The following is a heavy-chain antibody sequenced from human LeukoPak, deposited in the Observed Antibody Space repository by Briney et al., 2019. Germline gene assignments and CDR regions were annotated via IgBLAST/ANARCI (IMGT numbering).Heavy chain of an antibody. J-gene: IGHJ4*02. V-gene: IGHV3-30*02. CDR3: ARDGYTNGWDLAY. CDR2: IRYDGSNR. CDR1: GFTFSTCS. D-gene: IGHD6-19*01. Sequence: PGGSLRLSCAVSGFTFSTCSMNRVRQAPGKGLEWVTFIRYDGSNRYYADSVKGRFTISRDDSKNTLYLQMNSLRAEDTAVYYCARDGYTNGWDLAYWGQGTLVTVSS.